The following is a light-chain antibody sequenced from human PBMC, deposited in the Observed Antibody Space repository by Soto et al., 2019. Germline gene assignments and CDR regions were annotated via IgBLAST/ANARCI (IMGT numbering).Light chain of an antibody. CDR2: GAS. CDR3: QHYSRWPPTWT. V-gene: IGKV3-15*01. J-gene: IGKJ1*01. CDR1: QSVSGT. Sequence: EIVMTQSPATLSVSPGERATLSCRASQSVSGTLAWYQQKPGQPPRLLFYGASTRATGIPARFSGSGSGTEFTLTISSLQSEDFAVYYCQHYSRWPPTWTFGQGTKV.